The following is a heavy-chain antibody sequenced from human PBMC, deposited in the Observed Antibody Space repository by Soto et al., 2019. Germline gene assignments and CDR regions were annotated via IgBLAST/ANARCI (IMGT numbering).Heavy chain of an antibody. CDR1: AYTFTNYH. J-gene: IGHJ3*02. CDR2: ISAYNGNT. V-gene: IGHV1-18*01. Sequence: ASVKVSCKASAYTFTNYHINWVRQAPGQGLEWMGFISAYNGNTNYAQKLQGRVTMTTDTSTSTAYVELRSLRSDDTAVYYCARDSSSSWIGAFYICGQEKRVTVSS. CDR3: ARDSSSSWIGAFYI. D-gene: IGHD6-6*01.